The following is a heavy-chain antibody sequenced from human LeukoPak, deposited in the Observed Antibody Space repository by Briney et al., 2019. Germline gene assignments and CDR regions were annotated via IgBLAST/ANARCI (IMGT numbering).Heavy chain of an antibody. CDR3: AKSPYCSSTSCHTGTAEYFQH. CDR2: IRYDGSNK. D-gene: IGHD2-2*02. CDR1: GFTFSSYG. J-gene: IGHJ1*01. V-gene: IGHV3-30*02. Sequence: GGSLRLSCAASGFTFSSYGMHWARQAPGKGLEWVAFIRYDGSNKYYADSVKGRFTISRDNSKNTLYLQMNSLRAEDTAVYYCAKSPYCSSTSCHTGTAEYFQHWGQGTLVTVSS.